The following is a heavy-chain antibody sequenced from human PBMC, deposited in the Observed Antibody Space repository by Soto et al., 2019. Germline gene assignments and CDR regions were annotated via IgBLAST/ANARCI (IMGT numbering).Heavy chain of an antibody. CDR1: GGTFSSYT. CDR3: ARRTYDSSGYYSSGPFDY. V-gene: IGHV1-69*02. J-gene: IGHJ4*02. D-gene: IGHD3-22*01. Sequence: SVKVSCKASGGTFSSYTISWVRQAPGQGLEWMGRIIPILGIADYAQKFQGRVTITADKSTSTAYMELSSLRSEDTAVYYCARRTYDSSGYYSSGPFDYWGQGTLVTVSS. CDR2: IIPILGIA.